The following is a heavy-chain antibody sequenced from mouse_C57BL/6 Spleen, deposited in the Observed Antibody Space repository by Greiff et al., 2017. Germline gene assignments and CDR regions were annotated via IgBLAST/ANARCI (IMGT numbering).Heavy chain of an antibody. D-gene: IGHD4-1*01. CDR2: IDPNSGGT. Sequence: QVQLQQPGAELVKPGASVKLSCKASGYTFTSYWMHWVKQRPGRGLEWIGWIDPNSGGTKYNEKFKSKATLTVDKPSSTAYMQLSSLTSEDSAVYYCAKRGREDYFDYWGQGTTRTVSS. CDR3: AKRGREDYFDY. J-gene: IGHJ2*01. V-gene: IGHV1-72*01. CDR1: GYTFTSYW.